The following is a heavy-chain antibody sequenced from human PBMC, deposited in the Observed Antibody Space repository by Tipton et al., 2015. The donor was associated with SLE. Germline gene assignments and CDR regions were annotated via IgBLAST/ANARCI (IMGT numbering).Heavy chain of an antibody. J-gene: IGHJ3*01. CDR1: GGSITTSSYY. CDR3: ARDLPIVYTGNSWAGPFDF. V-gene: IGHV4-39*02. Sequence: TLSLTCTVSGGSITTSSYYWGWIRQPPGKGLEWIATISYTGTTYCNPSLKSRVTLSVDTSKSHFSLKLTSVTATDTAVYFCARDLPIVYTGNSWAGPFDFWGPGTMVIVSS. CDR2: ISYTGTT. D-gene: IGHD1-1*01.